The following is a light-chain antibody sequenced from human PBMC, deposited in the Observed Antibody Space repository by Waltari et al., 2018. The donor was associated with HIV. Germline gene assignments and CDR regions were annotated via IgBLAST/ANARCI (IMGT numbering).Light chain of an antibody. CDR1: SLRTYY. V-gene: IGLV3-19*01. Sequence: SELTQDPAVSVALGQTVSITCQGDSLRTYYASWYLQKPGQAPVLVISPIHNRPSGTPDRFSGSSAGHTASLTITGAQAEDEGDYYCNSRDRAGHHVVFGGGTKLTVL. J-gene: IGLJ3*02. CDR3: NSRDRAGHHVV. CDR2: PIH.